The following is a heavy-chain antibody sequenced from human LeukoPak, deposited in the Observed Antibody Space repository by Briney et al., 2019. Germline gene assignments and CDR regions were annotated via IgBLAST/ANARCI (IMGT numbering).Heavy chain of an antibody. Sequence: PGRSLRLSCAASGFTFSSYGMHWVRQAPGKGLEWVAVISYDGSNKYYADSVKGRFTISRDNSKNTLYLQMNSLRAEGTAVYYCAKDALSSWSTNSLAYWGQGTVVTVSS. CDR2: ISYDGSNK. CDR3: AKDALSSWSTNSLAY. J-gene: IGHJ4*02. CDR1: GFTFSSYG. V-gene: IGHV3-30*18. D-gene: IGHD6-13*01.